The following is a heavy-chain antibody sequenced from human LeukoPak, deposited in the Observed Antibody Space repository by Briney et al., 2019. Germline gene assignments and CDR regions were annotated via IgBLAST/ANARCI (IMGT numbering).Heavy chain of an antibody. V-gene: IGHV1-18*01. J-gene: IGHJ4*02. CDR2: ISAYNGNT. CDR3: ARPILGYCSGTSCSIRYFDY. Sequence: ASVKVSCKASGYTFTSYGISWVRQAPGQGLEWMGWISAYNGNTNYAQRLQGTVTMTTDTFTSTAYMELRSLRSDDTAVYYCARPILGYCSGTSCSIRYFDYWGQGTLVTVSS. D-gene: IGHD2-2*01. CDR1: GYTFTSYG.